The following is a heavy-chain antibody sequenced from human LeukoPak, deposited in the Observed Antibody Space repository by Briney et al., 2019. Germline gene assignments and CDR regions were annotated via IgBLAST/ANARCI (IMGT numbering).Heavy chain of an antibody. Sequence: GASVKVSCKASGGTFISYAISWVRQAPGQGLEWMGGIIPIFGTANYAQKFQGRVTITADESTSTAYMELSSLRSQDTAVYYCARANHRYSYGRPSYYYMDVWGKGTTVTVSS. D-gene: IGHD5-18*01. CDR2: IIPIFGTA. J-gene: IGHJ6*03. CDR1: GGTFISYA. CDR3: ARANHRYSYGRPSYYYMDV. V-gene: IGHV1-69*13.